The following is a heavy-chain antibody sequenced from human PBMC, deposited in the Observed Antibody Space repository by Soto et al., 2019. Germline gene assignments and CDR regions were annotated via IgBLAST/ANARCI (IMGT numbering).Heavy chain of an antibody. J-gene: IGHJ5*02. CDR2: IIPILGIA. V-gene: IGHV1-69*04. D-gene: IGHD2-2*01. CDR3: ARDQVPAALLGWFDP. CDR1: GGTFSSYT. Sequence: GASVKVSCKASGGTFSSYTISWVRQAPGQGLEWMGRIIPILGIANYAQKFQGRVTITADKSTSTAYMELSSVTAADTAVYYCARDQVPAALLGWFDPWGQGTLVTVSS.